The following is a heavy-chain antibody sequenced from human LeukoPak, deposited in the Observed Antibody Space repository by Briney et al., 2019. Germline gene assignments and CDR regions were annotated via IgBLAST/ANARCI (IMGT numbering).Heavy chain of an antibody. Sequence: PGGSLRLSCAASGYTFSNSAMSWVRQAPGKGLEWVSTLSGSGITTCYADSVKGRFTISRDNSKNTLYLQMNSLRAEDTVVYYCAKGIYSSGWSYFDYWGHGTLVTVPS. J-gene: IGHJ4*01. D-gene: IGHD6-19*01. V-gene: IGHV3-23*01. CDR1: GYTFSNSA. CDR3: AKGIYSSGWSYFDY. CDR2: LSGSGITT.